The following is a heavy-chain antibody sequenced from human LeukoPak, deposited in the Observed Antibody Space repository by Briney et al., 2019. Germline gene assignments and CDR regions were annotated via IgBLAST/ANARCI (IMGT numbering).Heavy chain of an antibody. V-gene: IGHV3-21*06. Sequence: ETLSLTCTVSGGSISSSSYYWGWIRQLPGKGLEWVSSITSSSRYTFYADSVKGRFTISRDNAKNSLYLQMNSLRAEDTAIYYCARDPYNGGYGDSYYYYMDVWGKGTTVTISS. D-gene: IGHD1-26*01. CDR3: ARDPYNGGYGDSYYYYMDV. J-gene: IGHJ6*03. CDR1: GGSISSSS. CDR2: ITSSSRYT.